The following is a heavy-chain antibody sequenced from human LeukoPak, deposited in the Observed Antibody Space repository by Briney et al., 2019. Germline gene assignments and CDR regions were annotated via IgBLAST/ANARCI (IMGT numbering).Heavy chain of an antibody. D-gene: IGHD3-10*01. V-gene: IGHV4-59*08. J-gene: IGHJ6*02. CDR3: ARVPTYYYGPGSYMRDYYYGMDV. Sequence: SETLSLTCTVSGGSISSYYWSWIRQPPGKGLEWIGYIYYSGSTNYNPSLKSRVTISVDTSKNQFSLKLSSVTAADTAVYYCARVPTYYYGPGSYMRDYYYGMDVWGQGTTVTVSS. CDR2: IYYSGST. CDR1: GGSISSYY.